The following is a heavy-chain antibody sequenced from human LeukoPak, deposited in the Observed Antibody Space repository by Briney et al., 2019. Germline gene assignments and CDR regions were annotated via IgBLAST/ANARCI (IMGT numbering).Heavy chain of an antibody. CDR2: INTDGRNT. Sequence: PGGALRLSCVVSGVTFSQSWMHWVRQVPGKGLVWVSRINTDGRNTIYADSVKGRFTISRDNAKNTLYLQMNSLRAEATAVYYCAKGQRITMFWGRGPLVTVSS. CDR3: AKGQRITMF. J-gene: IGHJ2*01. D-gene: IGHD3-10*02. V-gene: IGHV3-74*01. CDR1: GVTFSQSW.